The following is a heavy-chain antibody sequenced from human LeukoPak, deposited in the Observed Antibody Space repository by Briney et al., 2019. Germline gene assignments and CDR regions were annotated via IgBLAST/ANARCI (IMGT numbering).Heavy chain of an antibody. D-gene: IGHD6-13*01. CDR2: INHSGST. Sequence: PSETLSLTCAVYGGSFSGYYWSWIRQPPGKGLEWIGEINHSGSTNYNPSLKSRVTISVDTSKNQFSLKLSSVTAADTAVYYCARGLIGSAAGFDYWGQRTLVTVSS. CDR3: ARGLIGSAAGFDY. V-gene: IGHV4-34*01. J-gene: IGHJ4*02. CDR1: GGSFSGYY.